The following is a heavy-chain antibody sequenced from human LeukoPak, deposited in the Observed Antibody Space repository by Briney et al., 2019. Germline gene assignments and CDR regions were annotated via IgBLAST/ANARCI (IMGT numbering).Heavy chain of an antibody. J-gene: IGHJ6*02. V-gene: IGHV3-7*04. CDR2: IKQDGSEK. CDR1: GFTFSNYW. D-gene: IGHD3-22*01. Sequence: GGSLRLSCAASGFTFSNYWMTWVRQAPGKGLEWVANIKQDGSEKYYVDSVKGRFTISRDNAKNSLNLKMNSLRAEDTAVYYCARGSSGYKPYGMDGWGQGTTVTVSS. CDR3: ARGSSGYKPYGMDG.